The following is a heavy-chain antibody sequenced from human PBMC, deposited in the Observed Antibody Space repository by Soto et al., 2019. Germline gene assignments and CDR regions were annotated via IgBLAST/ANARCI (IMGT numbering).Heavy chain of an antibody. CDR3: VKSSGSSYGYFDY. CDR2: ISHDGNNK. V-gene: IGHV3-30*18. J-gene: IGHJ4*02. Sequence: GGSLRLSCAASGFTFSSYGMHWVRQAPGKGLEWVSIISHDGNNKDSADSVKGRFTLSRDNSRNTLYLQLNSLRAEDTAVYYCVKSSGSSYGYFDYWGQGSQVTVSS. D-gene: IGHD3-22*01. CDR1: GFTFSSYG.